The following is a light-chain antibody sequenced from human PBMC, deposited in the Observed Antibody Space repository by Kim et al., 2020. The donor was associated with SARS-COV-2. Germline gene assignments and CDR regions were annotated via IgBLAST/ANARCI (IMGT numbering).Light chain of an antibody. CDR2: AAV. CDR3: QQSYSMPPT. Sequence: SASVGERVTITCRASQSINIHLNWYQQKVGRAPKLLISAAVSLQSGVPPRFSGSGSGTDFTLTITNLQSEDFAIYYCQQSYSMPPTFGQGTKLEIK. V-gene: IGKV1-39*01. CDR1: QSINIH. J-gene: IGKJ2*01.